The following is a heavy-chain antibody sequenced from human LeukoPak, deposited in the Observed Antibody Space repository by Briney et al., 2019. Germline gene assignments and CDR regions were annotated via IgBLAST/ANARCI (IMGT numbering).Heavy chain of an antibody. Sequence: SGGSLRLSCAASGFIFNSYAMSWVRQAPGKGLEWVSTMSGSGGSTYYVDSVKGRFTISRDNSKNTLYLQMDSLRAEDTAVYYCAKLTVVVVAATGAFDCWGRGTLVTVSS. CDR1: GFIFNSYA. J-gene: IGHJ4*02. D-gene: IGHD2-15*01. CDR2: MSGSGGST. CDR3: AKLTVVVVAATGAFDC. V-gene: IGHV3-23*01.